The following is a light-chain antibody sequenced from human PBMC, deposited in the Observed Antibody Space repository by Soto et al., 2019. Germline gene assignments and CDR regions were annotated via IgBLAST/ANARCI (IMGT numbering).Light chain of an antibody. CDR3: QAWDSSTLYV. J-gene: IGLJ1*01. V-gene: IGLV3-1*01. CDR2: QDS. Sequence: VLTQPASVSGSPGQTASITCSGDKLGDKYACWYQQKPGQSPVLVIYQDSKRPSGIPERFSGSNSGNTATLTISGTQAMDEADYYCQAWDSSTLYVFGTGTKLTVL. CDR1: KLGDKY.